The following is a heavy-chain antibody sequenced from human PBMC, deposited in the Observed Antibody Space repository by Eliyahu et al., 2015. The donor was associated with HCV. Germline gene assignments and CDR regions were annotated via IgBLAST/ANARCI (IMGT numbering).Heavy chain of an antibody. CDR2: ISYDGSNK. J-gene: IGHJ4*02. V-gene: IGHV3-30-3*01. Sequence: QVQLVESGGGVVQPGRSLRLSCAASGFTFSSXAMPWVRQAPGKGLEWVAVISYDGSNKYYADSVKGRFTISRDNSKNTLYLQMNSLRAEDTAVYYCARDRLLWFGELLFYFDYWGQGTLVTVSS. CDR1: GFTFSSXA. D-gene: IGHD3-10*01. CDR3: ARDRLLWFGELLFYFDY.